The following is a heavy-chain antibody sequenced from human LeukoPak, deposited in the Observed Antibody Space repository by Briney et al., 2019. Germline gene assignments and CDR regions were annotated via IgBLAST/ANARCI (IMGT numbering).Heavy chain of an antibody. CDR2: INPNSGGT. CDR3: ARDRTTKQQLVQVAFDI. CDR1: GYTFTGYY. D-gene: IGHD6-13*01. J-gene: IGHJ3*02. V-gene: IGHV1-2*02. Sequence: GASVKVSCKASGYTFTGYYMHWVRQAPGQGLEWMGWINPNSGGTNYAQKFQGRVTMTRDTSISTAYMELSRLRSDDTAVYYCARDRTTKQQLVQVAFDIWGQGTMVTVSS.